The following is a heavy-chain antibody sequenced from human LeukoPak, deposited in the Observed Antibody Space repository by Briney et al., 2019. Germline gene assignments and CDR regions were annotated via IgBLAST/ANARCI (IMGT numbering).Heavy chain of an antibody. V-gene: IGHV1-8*01. CDR2: MNPNSGNT. J-gene: IGHJ4*02. Sequence: ASVKVSCKASGYTFTSYDINWVRQATGQGHEWMGWMNPNSGNTGYAQKFQGRVTMTRNTSISTAYMELSSLRSEDTAVYYCARGRQLDYYDSSGYPWDYWGQGTLVTVSS. D-gene: IGHD3-22*01. CDR3: ARGRQLDYYDSSGYPWDY. CDR1: GYTFTSYD.